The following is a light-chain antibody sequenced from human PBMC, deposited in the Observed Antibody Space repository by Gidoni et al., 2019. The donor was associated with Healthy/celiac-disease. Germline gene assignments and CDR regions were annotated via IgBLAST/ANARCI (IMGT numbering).Light chain of an antibody. V-gene: IGLV7-46*01. CDR1: TGAVTSGHY. J-gene: IGLJ1*01. Sequence: QAVVTQEPSLTVSPGGTVTLTCGSSTGAVTSGHYPYWFQQKPGQAPRTLIYDTSNKPPWTPARVSGSLLGGKAALTLSGAQPEDEAEYYCVLSYSGSYVFGTGTKVTVL. CDR2: DTS. CDR3: VLSYSGSYV.